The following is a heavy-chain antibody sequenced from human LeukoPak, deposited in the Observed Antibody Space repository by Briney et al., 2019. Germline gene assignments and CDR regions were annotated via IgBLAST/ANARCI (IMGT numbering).Heavy chain of an antibody. Sequence: GGSLRLSCAASGFTFGDYYMSWIRQAPGKGLEWVSYISNSGNTIKETDSVKGRFTISRDNAQNSLFLQMKSLRAEDTAVYYCARYRVITNDYFDSWGQGTLVTVSS. D-gene: IGHD3-16*01. CDR3: ARYRVITNDYFDS. V-gene: IGHV3-11*01. J-gene: IGHJ4*02. CDR1: GFTFGDYY. CDR2: ISNSGNTI.